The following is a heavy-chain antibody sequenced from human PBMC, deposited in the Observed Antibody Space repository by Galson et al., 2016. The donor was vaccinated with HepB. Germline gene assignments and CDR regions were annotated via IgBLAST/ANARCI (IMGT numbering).Heavy chain of an antibody. CDR1: GGPISGYN. Sequence: ETLFLTCTVSGGPISGYNWSWIRQPPGQGLEWIAANRYTGSTWYKPSLRSRATISVDTSRNPISLTLTAMTAADTAVYYCARELDCGGNCHDGADFDYWGQGIMAVVSS. CDR3: ARELDCGGNCHDGADFDY. V-gene: IGHV4-59*12. CDR2: NRYTGST. J-gene: IGHJ4*02. D-gene: IGHD2-21*02.